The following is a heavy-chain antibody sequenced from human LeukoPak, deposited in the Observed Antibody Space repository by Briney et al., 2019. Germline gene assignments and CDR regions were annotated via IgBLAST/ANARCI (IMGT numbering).Heavy chain of an antibody. CDR3: ARDFGALNYYYYMDV. D-gene: IGHD3-10*01. CDR2: ISSSSSYI. Sequence: GGSLRLSCAASGFTFSSYSMNWVRQAPGKGLEWVSSISSSSSYIYYADSVKGRFTISRDNAKNSLYLQMNSLRAEDTAVYYCARDFGALNYYYYMDVWGKGTTVTVSS. J-gene: IGHJ6*03. CDR1: GFTFSSYS. V-gene: IGHV3-21*01.